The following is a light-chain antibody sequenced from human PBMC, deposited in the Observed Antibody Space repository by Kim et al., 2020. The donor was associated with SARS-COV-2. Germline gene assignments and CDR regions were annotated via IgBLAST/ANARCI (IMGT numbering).Light chain of an antibody. CDR1: CSNVGGAL. V-gene: IGLV1-44*01. Sequence: GQGVPISFPGSCSNVGGALVTWDQQLPGAAPKLLRYAVDQRPSGVPARFSGSNSGTSASLAISGLRSEDEAIYYCAVWDDSLNGPSFGGGTQLTVL. J-gene: IGLJ2*01. CDR2: AVD. CDR3: AVWDDSLNGPS.